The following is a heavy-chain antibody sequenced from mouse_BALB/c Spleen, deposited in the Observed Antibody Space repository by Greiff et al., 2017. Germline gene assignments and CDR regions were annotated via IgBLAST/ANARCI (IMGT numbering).Heavy chain of an antibody. CDR3: ARSDYYGSSPFDY. D-gene: IGHD1-1*01. CDR1: GYTFTSYW. J-gene: IGHJ2*01. V-gene: IGHV1-7*01. CDR2: INPSTGYT. Sequence: VKLMESGAELAKPGASVKMSCKASGYTFTSYWMHWVKQRPGQGLEWIGYINPSTGYTEYNQKFKDKATLTADKSSSTAYMQLSSLTSEDSAVYYCARSDYYGSSPFDYWGQGTTLTVSS.